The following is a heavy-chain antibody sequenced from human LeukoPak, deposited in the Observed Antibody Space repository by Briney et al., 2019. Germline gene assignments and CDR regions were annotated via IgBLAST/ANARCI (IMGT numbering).Heavy chain of an antibody. Sequence: GESLQISCKGSGYRFTSYWIGWVRQMPGKGLEWMGIIYPDDSDTRYSPSFQGQVTISADKSISTAYLQWSSLKASDTAMYYCARLYDSGSYYNSNFGYWGQGTLVTVSS. CDR2: IYPDDSDT. J-gene: IGHJ4*02. V-gene: IGHV5-51*01. CDR3: ARLYDSGSYYNSNFGY. D-gene: IGHD3-10*01. CDR1: GYRFTSYW.